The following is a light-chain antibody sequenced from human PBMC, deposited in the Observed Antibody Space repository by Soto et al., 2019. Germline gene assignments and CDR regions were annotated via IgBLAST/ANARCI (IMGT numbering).Light chain of an antibody. CDR3: CSYAGIYTYV. CDR2: DVT. CDR1: SSDVGGYNY. J-gene: IGLJ1*01. Sequence: QSVLTQPRSASGSPGQSVTISCTGTSSDVGGYNYVSWYQQHPGKAPKLMIYDVTKRPSGVPDRFSGSKSGNTASLTISGLQAEDEGDYYCCSYAGIYTYVFGTGTKVTVL. V-gene: IGLV2-11*01.